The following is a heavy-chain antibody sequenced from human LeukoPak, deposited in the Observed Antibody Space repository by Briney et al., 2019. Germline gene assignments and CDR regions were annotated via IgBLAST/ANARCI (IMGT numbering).Heavy chain of an antibody. CDR2: ISGSGGST. CDR3: AKLGGYCSSTSCYFGKFYYVDY. D-gene: IGHD2-2*01. J-gene: IGHJ4*02. CDR1: GFTFSSYA. Sequence: SGGSLRLSCAASGFTFSSYAMSWVRQAPGKGLEWVSAISGSGGSTYYADSVKGRFTISRDNSKNTLYLQMNSLRAEDTAVYYCAKLGGYCSSTSCYFGKFYYVDYWGQGTLVTVSS. V-gene: IGHV3-23*01.